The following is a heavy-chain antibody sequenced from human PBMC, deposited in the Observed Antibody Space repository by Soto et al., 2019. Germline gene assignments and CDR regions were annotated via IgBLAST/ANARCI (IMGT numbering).Heavy chain of an antibody. Sequence: ASAKVSGKASGYTYTGYYMHWLRQAPGQGLEWMGWINPNSGGTNYAQKFQGRVTMTRDTSISTAYMELSRLRSDDTAVCVCGRAPGFDGMDILAQGASVPVSS. CDR2: INPNSGGT. D-gene: IGHD3-10*01. CDR1: GYTYTGYY. V-gene: IGHV1-2*02. CDR3: GRAPGFDGMDI. J-gene: IGHJ6*02.